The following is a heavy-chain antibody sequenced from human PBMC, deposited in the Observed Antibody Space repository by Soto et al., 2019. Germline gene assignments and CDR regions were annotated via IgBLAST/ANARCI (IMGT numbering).Heavy chain of an antibody. J-gene: IGHJ4*02. CDR1: GFTFSSYA. CDR3: AKDLLRFLEWLSYFDY. D-gene: IGHD3-3*01. CDR2: ISGSGGST. V-gene: IGHV3-23*01. Sequence: PGGSLRLSCAASGFTFSSYAMSWVRQAPGKGLEWVSAISGSGGSTYYADSVKGRFTISRDNSKNTPYLQMNRLRAEDTAVYYCAKDLLRFLEWLSYFDYWGQGTLVTVSS.